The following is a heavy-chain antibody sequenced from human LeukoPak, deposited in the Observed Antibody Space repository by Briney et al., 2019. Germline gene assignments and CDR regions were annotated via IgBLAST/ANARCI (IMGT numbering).Heavy chain of an antibody. CDR2: IYTSGST. V-gene: IGHV4-4*07. D-gene: IGHD1-26*01. CDR1: GGSISSYY. Sequence: TSETLSLTCTVSGGSISSYYWSWIRQPAGKGLEWIGRIYTSGSTNYNPSLKSRVTMSVDTSKNQFSLKLSSVTAADTAVYYCARSVGATSLLDYYYYYMDVWGKGTTVTISS. CDR3: ARSVGATSLLDYYYYYMDV. J-gene: IGHJ6*03.